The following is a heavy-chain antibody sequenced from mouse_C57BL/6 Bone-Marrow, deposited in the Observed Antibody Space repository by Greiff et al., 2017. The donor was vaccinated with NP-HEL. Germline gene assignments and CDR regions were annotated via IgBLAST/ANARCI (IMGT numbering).Heavy chain of an antibody. CDR2: INPSSGYT. V-gene: IGHV1-7*01. Sequence: VQLQQSGAELAKPGASVKLSCKASGYTFTSYWMHWVKQRPGQGLEWIGYINPSSGYTKYNQKFKDKATLTADKSSSTAYMQLSSLTYEDSAVYYCAIFHYDYSYAMDYWGQGTSVTVSS. CDR3: AIFHYDYSYAMDY. CDR1: GYTFTSYW. D-gene: IGHD2-4*01. J-gene: IGHJ4*01.